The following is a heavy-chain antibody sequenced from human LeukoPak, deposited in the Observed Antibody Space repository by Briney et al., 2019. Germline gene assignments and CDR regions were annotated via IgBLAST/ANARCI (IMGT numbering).Heavy chain of an antibody. CDR3: ARENLGYSGYESSRDY. CDR2: IYYSGST. D-gene: IGHD5-12*01. CDR1: GASITTGGYY. V-gene: IGHV4-61*08. Sequence: SETLSLTCTVSGASITTGGYYWSWIRQPPGKGLEWIGYIYYSGSTNYNPSLKSRVTISVDTSKNQFSLKLSSVTAADTAVYYCARENLGYSGYESSRDYWGQGTLVTVSS. J-gene: IGHJ4*02.